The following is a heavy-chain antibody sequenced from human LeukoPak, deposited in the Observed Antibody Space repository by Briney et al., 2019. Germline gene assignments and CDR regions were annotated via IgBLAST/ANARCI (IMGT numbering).Heavy chain of an antibody. D-gene: IGHD6-13*01. V-gene: IGHV3-21*01. J-gene: IGHJ4*02. CDR2: ISTTSDYI. Sequence: GGSLRLSCAASGFTFSSYSMNWVRQAPGKGLEWVSSISTTSDYIHYADSLKGRLAISRDNGKNSLCLQMNSLRAEDTAVYYCARGGIYSQGFDYRGQGSLVTVSS. CDR3: ARGGIYSQGFDY. CDR1: GFTFSSYS.